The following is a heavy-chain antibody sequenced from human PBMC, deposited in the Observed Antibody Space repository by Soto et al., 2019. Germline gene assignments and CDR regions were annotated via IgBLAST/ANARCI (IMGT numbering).Heavy chain of an antibody. J-gene: IGHJ4*02. Sequence: EVQLVESGGGLVQPGGSLRLSCAASGFNIRDHYMDWVRQAPGKGLEWVGLTRNKGESYTTEHAASAKGRFVISRDDSKSSVYLQMNSLKTEDTAVYYCVREGFFTLDFWGQGTLVTVSS. CDR3: VREGFFTLDF. CDR2: TRNKGESYTT. CDR1: GFNIRDHY. V-gene: IGHV3-72*01.